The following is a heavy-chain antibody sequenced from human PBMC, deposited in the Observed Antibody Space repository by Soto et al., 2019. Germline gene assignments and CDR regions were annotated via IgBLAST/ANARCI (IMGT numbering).Heavy chain of an antibody. D-gene: IGHD2-2*01. CDR1: GFTFSSYA. Sequence: SGGSLRLSCAASGFTFSSYAMSWVRQAPGKGLEWISAISGSRGSTYYADSVKGRFTISRDNSKNTLYLQMNSLRAEDTAVYYCAKSVVPVARIDDYWGQGTLVTVSS. CDR3: AKSVVPVARIDDY. CDR2: ISGSRGST. J-gene: IGHJ4*02. V-gene: IGHV3-23*01.